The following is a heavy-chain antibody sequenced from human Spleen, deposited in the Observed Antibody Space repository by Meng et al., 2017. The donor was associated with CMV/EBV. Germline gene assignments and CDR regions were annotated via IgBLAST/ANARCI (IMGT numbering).Heavy chain of an antibody. CDR1: GYTFTSYW. D-gene: IGHD5-12*01. Sequence: KVSCKASGYTFTSYWIGWVRQIPGKGLEWMGIIYPGDSDTRYSPSFQGQVTISADKSITTAYPQWSSLRASDTATYYCARLGVTSTYFDYWGQGTLVTVSS. J-gene: IGHJ4*02. CDR2: IYPGDSDT. CDR3: ARLGVTSTYFDY. V-gene: IGHV5-51*01.